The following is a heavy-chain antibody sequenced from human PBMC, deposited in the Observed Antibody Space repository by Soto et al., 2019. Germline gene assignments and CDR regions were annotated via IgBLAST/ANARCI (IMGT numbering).Heavy chain of an antibody. D-gene: IGHD6-19*01. J-gene: IGHJ4*02. Sequence: WGSLRVSCVASVLSFVCYWMHWVRQVPGEGLAWVSRINGNADNSDYADSVKGRFTISRDNAMNRLYLQMDSLRADDTGFYYCLRDFRGAVAGSEFDHWGQGTLVTVSS. CDR3: LRDFRGAVAGSEFDH. V-gene: IGHV3-74*01. CDR2: INGNADNS. CDR1: VLSFVCYW.